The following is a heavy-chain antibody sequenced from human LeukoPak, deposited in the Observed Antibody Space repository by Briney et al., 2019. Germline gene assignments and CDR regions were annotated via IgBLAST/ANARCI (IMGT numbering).Heavy chain of an antibody. V-gene: IGHV1-69*04. J-gene: IGHJ4*02. D-gene: IGHD1-26*01. CDR3: ARRTVGATHGFFDY. Sequence: SVKVSCKASGGTFSSYAISWVRQAPGQGLEWMGRIIPILGIANYAQKFQGRVTITADKSTSTAYMELSSLKASDTAMYYCARRTVGATHGFFDYWGQGTLVAVSS. CDR2: IIPILGIA. CDR1: GGTFSSYA.